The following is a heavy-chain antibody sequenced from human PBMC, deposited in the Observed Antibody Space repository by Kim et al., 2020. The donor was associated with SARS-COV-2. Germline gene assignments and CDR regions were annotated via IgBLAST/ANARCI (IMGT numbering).Heavy chain of an antibody. CDR1: GFTFNSHW. CDR2: TKYDGSTK. CDR3: ARGGYSNLDF. D-gene: IGHD2-21*01. Sequence: GGSLRLSCTASGFTFNSHWMSWVRQAPGKGLEWVANTKYDGSTKNYVESMKGRFTISRDNAKNALYLQMNSLRVEDTAVYYCARGGYSNLDFCGQGTLVT. J-gene: IGHJ4*02. V-gene: IGHV3-7*01.